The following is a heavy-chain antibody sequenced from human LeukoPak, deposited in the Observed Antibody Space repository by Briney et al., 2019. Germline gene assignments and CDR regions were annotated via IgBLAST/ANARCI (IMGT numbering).Heavy chain of an antibody. D-gene: IGHD2/OR15-2a*01. J-gene: IGHJ3*02. V-gene: IGHV3-30*02. Sequence: GGSLRLSCAASGFTFSSYGIHWVRQAPGNGLEFVAYIRYDGSSKYYADSVKGRFTISRDNAKNSLYLQMNSLRAEDTAVYYCARERYLGVALRRHDAFDIWGQGTMVTVSS. CDR2: IRYDGSSK. CDR1: GFTFSSYG. CDR3: ARERYLGVALRRHDAFDI.